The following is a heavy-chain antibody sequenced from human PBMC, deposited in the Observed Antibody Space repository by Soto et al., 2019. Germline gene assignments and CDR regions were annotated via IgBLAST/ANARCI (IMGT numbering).Heavy chain of an antibody. D-gene: IGHD2-21*01. CDR2: IYSGGST. CDR3: ARSVIRFDY. CDR1: GFTFSSYA. V-gene: IGHV3-23*03. Sequence: GGSLRLSCAASGFTFSSYAMSWVRQAPGKGLEWVSVIYSGGSTYYADSVKGRFTISRDNSKNTLYLQMNSLRAEDTAVYYCARSVIRFDYWGQGTLVTVSS. J-gene: IGHJ4*02.